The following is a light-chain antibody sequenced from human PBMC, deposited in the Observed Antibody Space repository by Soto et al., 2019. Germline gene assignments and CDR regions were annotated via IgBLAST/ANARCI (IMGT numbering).Light chain of an antibody. CDR1: HNIYRY. CDR3: QQGHIAPLT. CDR2: AAS. Sequence: DIQMTQSPSSLSASVGDSVSITCRASHNIYRYLNWYQQKAGKVPKLLIYAASNLQSGVPSRFSGVGSGTDFTLIISSLQPEDVGSYYCQQGHIAPLTFGVGTKVEI. J-gene: IGKJ4*01. V-gene: IGKV1-39*01.